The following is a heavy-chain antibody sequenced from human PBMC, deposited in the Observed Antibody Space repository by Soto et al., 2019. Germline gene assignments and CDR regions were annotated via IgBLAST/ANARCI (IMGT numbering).Heavy chain of an antibody. CDR3: AREYTAWTLDYGVDV. CDR2: ISSRSDI. Sequence: GGSLRLACVVSGFPFSTYSINWVRQSPGKGLEWVSSISSRSDIYYADSVKGRFTISRDNAKNSVSLQMNSLRAEDTAVYYCAREYTAWTLDYGVDVWGQGRTFTVSS. V-gene: IGHV3-21*01. D-gene: IGHD1-1*01. CDR1: GFPFSTYS. J-gene: IGHJ6*02.